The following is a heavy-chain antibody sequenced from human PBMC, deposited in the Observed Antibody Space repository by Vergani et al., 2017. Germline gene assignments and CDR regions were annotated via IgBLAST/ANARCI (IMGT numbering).Heavy chain of an antibody. D-gene: IGHD3-3*01. CDR2: IRSKANSYAT. Sequence: EVQLVESGGGLVQPGGSLKLSCAASGFTFSGSAMHWVRQASGKGLEWVGRIRSKANSYATAYAASVKGRFTISRDDSKNTAYLQMNSLKTEDTAVYYCTSSARADFWSGYYKFNPPLGYYYYGMDVWGQGTTVTVSS. V-gene: IGHV3-73*01. CDR1: GFTFSGSA. J-gene: IGHJ6*02. CDR3: TSSARADFWSGYYKFNPPLGYYYYGMDV.